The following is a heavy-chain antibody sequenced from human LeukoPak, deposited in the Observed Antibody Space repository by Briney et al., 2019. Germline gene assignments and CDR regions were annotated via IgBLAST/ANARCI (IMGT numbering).Heavy chain of an antibody. V-gene: IGHV3-23*01. CDR1: GFTFSSYA. J-gene: IGHJ6*02. D-gene: IGHD6-13*01. CDR2: ISGSGGST. Sequence: GSLRLSCAASGFTFSSYAMSWVRQAPGTGLEWVSAISGSGGSTYYADSVKGRFTISRDISKNTLYLQMNSLRAEDTAVYYCAKAPPSSYYYYYGMDVWGQGTTVTVSS. CDR3: AKAPPSSYYYYYGMDV.